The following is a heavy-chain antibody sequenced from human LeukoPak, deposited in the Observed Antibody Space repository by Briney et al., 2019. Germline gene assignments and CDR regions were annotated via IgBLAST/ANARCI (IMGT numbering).Heavy chain of an antibody. CDR3: ARDGVTMVRGVPYYYYGMDV. D-gene: IGHD3-10*01. Sequence: ASVKVSCKASGGTFSSYAISWVRQAPGQGLEWMGGIIPIFGTANYAQKFQGRVTITADESTSTAYIELSSLRSEDTAVYYCARDGVTMVRGVPYYYYGMDVWGKGTTVTVSS. CDR2: IIPIFGTA. CDR1: GGTFSSYA. J-gene: IGHJ6*04. V-gene: IGHV1-69*13.